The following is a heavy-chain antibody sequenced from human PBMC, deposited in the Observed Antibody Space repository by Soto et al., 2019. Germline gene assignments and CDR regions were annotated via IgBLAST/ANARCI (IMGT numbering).Heavy chain of an antibody. V-gene: IGHV3-66*01. D-gene: IGHD5-18*01. J-gene: IGHJ4*02. CDR3: ARDMGGYSYGTLDY. CDR1: GFTVNGNY. CDR2: IYSGGNT. Sequence: EVPLVEPGGGLVQPGGSLRLSCAASGFTVNGNYMNWVRQAPGKGLELVSVIYSGGNTYYADSVKGRSTISIDNSKNTLYLQINSLRAEDTAVYYCARDMGGYSYGTLDYWGQGTLVTVSS.